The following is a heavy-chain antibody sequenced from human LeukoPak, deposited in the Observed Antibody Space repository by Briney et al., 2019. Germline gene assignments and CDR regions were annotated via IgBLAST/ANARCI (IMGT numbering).Heavy chain of an antibody. V-gene: IGHV4-61*02. CDR1: GGSISSGTYY. J-gene: IGHJ2*01. CDR3: ARDLGWFGDPWYFDL. Sequence: SQTLSLTCTVSGGSISSGTYYWSWIRQPAGKGLEWIGRIYTSGSTNYNPSLKSRVTISVDTSKNQFSLKLSSVTAADTAVYYCARDLGWFGDPWYFDLWGRGTLVTVFS. D-gene: IGHD3-10*01. CDR2: IYTSGST.